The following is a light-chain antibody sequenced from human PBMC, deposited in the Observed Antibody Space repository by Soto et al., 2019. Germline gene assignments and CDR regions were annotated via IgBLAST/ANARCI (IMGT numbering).Light chain of an antibody. Sequence: VMKKSPATLSVSPGERATHSCRASQFVSSRLAWYQQRPGQVPRLLIYDTSSRATGIPHRFSGSGSGTDFTLTISRLEPEDFAVYYCQQYGTTRYTFGQGTKVDIK. CDR1: QFVSSR. CDR3: QQYGTTRYT. J-gene: IGKJ2*01. V-gene: IGKV3-20*01. CDR2: DTS.